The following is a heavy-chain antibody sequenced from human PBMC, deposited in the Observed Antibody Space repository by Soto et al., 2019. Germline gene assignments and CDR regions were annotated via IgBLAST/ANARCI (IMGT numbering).Heavy chain of an antibody. CDR2: IYWDDDK. V-gene: IGHV2-5*02. CDR3: AHSTYSSSWYGDAFDI. Sequence: QITLKESGPTLVKPTQTLTLTCTFSGFSLGTRRVGVGWIRQPPGKALEWLALIYWDDDKRCSPSLKSRLTITKDTSKNQVVLTMTNMGPVDTATYYCAHSTYSSSWYGDAFDIWGQGTMVTVSS. D-gene: IGHD6-13*01. J-gene: IGHJ3*02. CDR1: GFSLGTRRVG.